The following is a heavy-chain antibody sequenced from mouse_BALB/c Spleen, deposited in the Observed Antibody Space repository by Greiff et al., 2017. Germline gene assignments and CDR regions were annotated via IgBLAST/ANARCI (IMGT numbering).Heavy chain of an antibody. CDR1: GFTFTDYY. J-gene: IGHJ4*01. V-gene: IGHV7-3*02. Sequence: EVKLQESGGGLVQPGGSLRLSCATSGFTFTDYYMSWVRQPPGKALEWLGFIRNKANGYTTEYSASVKGRFTISRDNSQSILYLQMNTLRAEDSATYYCARAAKTSSMDYWGQGTSVTVSS. CDR2: IRNKANGYTT. CDR3: ARAAKTSSMDY.